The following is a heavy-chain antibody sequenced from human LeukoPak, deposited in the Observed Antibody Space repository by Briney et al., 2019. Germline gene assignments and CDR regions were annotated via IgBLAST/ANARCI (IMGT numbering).Heavy chain of an antibody. Sequence: GGSLRLSCAASGFTVSSNYMTWVRQAPGKGLEWVSVIYGGGTTYYADSVKGKFTISRDNSKNTLYLQMNGLRVEDTAVYYCARDRVETAMGPQFRTYYYYGMDVWGQGTTVTVSS. CDR1: GFTVSSNY. D-gene: IGHD5-18*01. CDR2: IYGGGTT. V-gene: IGHV3-66*01. J-gene: IGHJ6*02. CDR3: ARDRVETAMGPQFRTYYYYGMDV.